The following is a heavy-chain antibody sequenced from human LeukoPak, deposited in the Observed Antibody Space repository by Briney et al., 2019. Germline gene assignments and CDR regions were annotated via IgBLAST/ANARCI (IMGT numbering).Heavy chain of an antibody. CDR3: ARAIHFAYDY. J-gene: IGHJ4*02. D-gene: IGHD2/OR15-2a*01. CDR2: TKNKDNSYST. Sequence: GRSLRLSCAVSGVTFSDQYMDWVRQAPGKGLEWVGRTKNKDNSYSTEYAASVKGRFTISRDDSENSLFLQMNSLKTEDTAVYYCARAIHFAYDYWGQGTLVTVSS. V-gene: IGHV3-72*01. CDR1: GVTFSDQY.